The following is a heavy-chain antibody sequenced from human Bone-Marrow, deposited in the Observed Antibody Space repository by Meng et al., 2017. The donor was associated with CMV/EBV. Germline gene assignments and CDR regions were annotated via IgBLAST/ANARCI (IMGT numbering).Heavy chain of an antibody. CDR2: IHYSGTT. CDR1: GDSISSSIYY. D-gene: IGHD7-27*01. J-gene: IGHJ4*02. Sequence: SETLSLTCTVSGDSISSSIYYWGWIRQPPGTGLEWSASIHYSGTTYYNPSLKSRVTISVDTPKNQFSLKVTSVTAADTAVYYRARDINGDNYWGQGTLVTVSS. V-gene: IGHV4-39*07. CDR3: ARDINGDNY.